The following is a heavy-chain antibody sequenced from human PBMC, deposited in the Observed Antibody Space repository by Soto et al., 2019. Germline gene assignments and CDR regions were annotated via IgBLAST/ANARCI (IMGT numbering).Heavy chain of an antibody. CDR1: GGSFSGYY. Sequence: QVQLQQWGAGLLKPSETLSLTCAVYGGSFSGYYWSWIRQPPGQGLEWIGEINHRGSTNYNPSLKSRVTISVDTSKKQFSLKLNSVTAADTAVYYCARVFIAVTGIDQWGQGTRVTVSS. J-gene: IGHJ4*02. CDR2: INHRGST. D-gene: IGHD6-19*01. V-gene: IGHV4-34*01. CDR3: ARVFIAVTGIDQ.